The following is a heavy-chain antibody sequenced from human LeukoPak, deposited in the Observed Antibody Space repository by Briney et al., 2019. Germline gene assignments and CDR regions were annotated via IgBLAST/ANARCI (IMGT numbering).Heavy chain of an antibody. CDR1: GYTFTSYA. CDR3: ARARYYYGSGNPRGEYFQH. J-gene: IGHJ1*01. V-gene: IGHV7-4-1*02. D-gene: IGHD3-10*01. CDR2: INTNTGNP. Sequence: ASVKVSCKASGYTFTSYAMNWVRQAPGQGLEWMGWINTNTGNPTYAQGFTGRFVFSLDTSVSTAYLQISSLKVEDTAVYYCARARYYYGSGNPRGEYFQHWGQGTLVTVSS.